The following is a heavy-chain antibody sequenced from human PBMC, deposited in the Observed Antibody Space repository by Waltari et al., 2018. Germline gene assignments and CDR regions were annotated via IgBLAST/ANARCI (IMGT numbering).Heavy chain of an antibody. CDR1: GYSISSGYY. J-gene: IGHJ6*02. D-gene: IGHD3-9*01. V-gene: IGHV4-38-2*01. CDR3: ARLMTGTGGYGMDV. Sequence: QVQLQESGPGLVQPSETLSLTCAVSGYSISSGYYWGWIRQPPGKGREWIGSINHSGSTYYNPSLKSQVTISVDTSKIQFSRKLSSVTAADTAVYYCARLMTGTGGYGMDVWGQGTTVTVSS. CDR2: INHSGST.